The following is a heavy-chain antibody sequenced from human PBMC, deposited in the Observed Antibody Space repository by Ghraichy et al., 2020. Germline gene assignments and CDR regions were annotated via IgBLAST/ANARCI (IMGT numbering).Heavy chain of an antibody. CDR1: GFTFSSYA. V-gene: IGHV3-23*01. D-gene: IGHD4-17*01. CDR2: ISGSGGST. Sequence: GGSLRLSCAASGFTFSSYAMSWVRQAPGKGLEWVSAISGSGGSTYYADSVKGRFTISRDNSKNTLYLQMNSLRAEDTAVYYCAKFGVDDYGDYGGTLFDYWGQGTLVTVSS. CDR3: AKFGVDDYGDYGGTLFDY. J-gene: IGHJ4*02.